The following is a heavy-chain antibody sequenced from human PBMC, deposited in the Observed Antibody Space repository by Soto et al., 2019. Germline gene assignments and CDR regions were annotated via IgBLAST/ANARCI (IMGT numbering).Heavy chain of an antibody. CDR3: ATAVYRCPYEDDVFVY. Sequence: GGSLRLSCAASGFTFSSYAMSWVRQAPGKGLEWVSAISGSGSSTYYADTVKGRFTISRDNSKNTLYLQMNSLRAEDTAVYYCATAVYRCPYEDDVFVYGGKGTLVTVSS. D-gene: IGHD1-20*01. CDR2: ISGSGSST. V-gene: IGHV3-23*01. CDR1: GFTFSSYA. J-gene: IGHJ4*02.